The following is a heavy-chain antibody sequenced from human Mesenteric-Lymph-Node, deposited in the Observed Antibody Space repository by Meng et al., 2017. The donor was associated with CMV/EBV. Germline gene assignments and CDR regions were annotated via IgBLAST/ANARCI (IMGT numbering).Heavy chain of an antibody. CDR1: GFTFDDYG. CDR3: ARALGSYNRGAFDI. CDR2: INWNGGST. D-gene: IGHD1-26*01. J-gene: IGHJ3*02. Sequence: GGSLRLSCAASGFTFDDYGMTWVRQAPGKGLEWVSGINWNGGSTGYGDSVKGRFTISRDNSKNTLYLQMNSLRVEDTAVYHCARALGSYNRGAFDIWGQGTMVTVSS. V-gene: IGHV3-20*01.